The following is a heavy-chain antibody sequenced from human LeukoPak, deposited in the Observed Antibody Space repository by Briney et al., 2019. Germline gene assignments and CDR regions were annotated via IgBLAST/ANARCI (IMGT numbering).Heavy chain of an antibody. D-gene: IGHD6-19*01. J-gene: IGHJ4*02. CDR3: AREEESSGWYRN. CDR2: IYTSGST. Sequence: SETLSLTCTVSGGSISSYYWSWIRQPAGKGLEWIGRIYTSGSTNYNPSLKSRVTISVDKSKNQFSLKLSSVTAADTAVYYCAREEESSGWYRNWGQGTLVTVSS. V-gene: IGHV4-4*07. CDR1: GGSISSYY.